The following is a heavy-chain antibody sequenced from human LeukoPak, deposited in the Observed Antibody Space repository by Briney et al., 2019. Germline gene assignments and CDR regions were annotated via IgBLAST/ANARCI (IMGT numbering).Heavy chain of an antibody. Sequence: GGSLRLSCAASGFTFSDYSMIWVRQAPGKGLEWVSSISSSSSYIYYADSVKGRFTISRDNAKNSLYLQMNSLRAEDTAVYYCARDRGYYDILTGYYKNAFDIWGQGTMVTVSS. V-gene: IGHV3-21*01. J-gene: IGHJ3*02. D-gene: IGHD3-9*01. CDR1: GFTFSDYS. CDR3: ARDRGYYDILTGYYKNAFDI. CDR2: ISSSSSYI.